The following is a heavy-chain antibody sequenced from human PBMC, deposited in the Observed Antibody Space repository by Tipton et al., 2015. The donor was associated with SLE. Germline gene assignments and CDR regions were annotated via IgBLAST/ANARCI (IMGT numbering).Heavy chain of an antibody. CDR1: GYTFTTFD. Sequence: QSGAEVKKPGASVRVSCKASGYTFTTFDISWVRQATGQGLEWMGWMNPNSGNTGYAQKFQGRVTMTRNTSISTAYMELSSLRSEDTAVYYCARASAAILGYWGQGTLVTVSS. CDR3: ARASAAILGY. V-gene: IGHV1-8*01. J-gene: IGHJ4*02. D-gene: IGHD2-2*01. CDR2: MNPNSGNT.